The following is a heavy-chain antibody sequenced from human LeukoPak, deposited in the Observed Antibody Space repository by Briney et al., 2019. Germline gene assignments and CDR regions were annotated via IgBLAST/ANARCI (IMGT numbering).Heavy chain of an antibody. J-gene: IGHJ4*02. CDR3: AKIRPLDSSSWSHGDY. CDR2: ISGSGDST. Sequence: GGSLRLSCAAPGFTFSSYAMSWVRQAPGKGLEWVSAISGSGDSTYYGDPVKGRFTISRDNSKNTLYLQMNSLRAEDTAVYYCAKIRPLDSSSWSHGDYWGQGTLVTVSS. CDR1: GFTFSSYA. V-gene: IGHV3-23*01. D-gene: IGHD6-13*01.